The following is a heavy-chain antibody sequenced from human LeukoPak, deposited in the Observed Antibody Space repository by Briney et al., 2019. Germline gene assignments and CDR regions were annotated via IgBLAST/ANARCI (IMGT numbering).Heavy chain of an antibody. CDR2: ISGGSSTI. V-gene: IGHV3-11*01. D-gene: IGHD3-16*01. J-gene: IGHJ4*02. CDR1: GFTFSDYY. CDR3: ARRGSGRYFDF. Sequence: GGSLRLSCAASGFTFSDYYMSWIRQAPGKGLEWVSYISGGSSTIYYADSLKGRFTVSRDNAKNSLYLLMNSLRAEDTAVYYCARRGSGRYFDFWGQGPLVTVPS.